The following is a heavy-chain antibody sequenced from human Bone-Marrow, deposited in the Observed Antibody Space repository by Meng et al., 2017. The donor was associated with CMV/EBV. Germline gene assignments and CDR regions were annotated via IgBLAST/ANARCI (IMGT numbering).Heavy chain of an antibody. Sequence: GESLKISCAASGFIFSDYYMSWIRQAPGKGLEWVSYISSSGSTIYYADSVKGRFTISRDNSKNTLYLQMNSLRAEDTAVYYCAKEVRGSIDYWGHGTLVTVSS. D-gene: IGHD1-26*01. CDR1: GFIFSDYY. V-gene: IGHV3-11*04. CDR3: AKEVRGSIDY. J-gene: IGHJ4*01. CDR2: ISSSGSTI.